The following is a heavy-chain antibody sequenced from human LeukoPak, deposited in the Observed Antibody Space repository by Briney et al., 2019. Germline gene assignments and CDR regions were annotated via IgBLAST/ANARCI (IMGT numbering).Heavy chain of an antibody. J-gene: IGHJ4*02. CDR2: IYPGDSDT. Sequence: HGESLKISCKGSGYSFTSYWIGWVRQMPGKGLEWMGIIYPGDSDTRYSPSFQGQVTISADKSISTAYLQWSSLRSEDTAVYYCASPADAYYYDSSGYLPVGGGWGQGTLVTVSS. CDR1: GYSFTSYW. D-gene: IGHD3-22*01. V-gene: IGHV5-51*01. CDR3: ASPADAYYYDSSGYLPVGGG.